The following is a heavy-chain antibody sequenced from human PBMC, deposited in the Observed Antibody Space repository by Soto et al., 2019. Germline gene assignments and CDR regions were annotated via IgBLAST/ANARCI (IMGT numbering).Heavy chain of an antibody. CDR2: ISSSSGSI. J-gene: IGHJ6*02. CDR3: ARVYSSSSGRGMDV. V-gene: IGHV3-48*04. CDR1: GFTVSSYS. Sequence: AGSMRLSCAASGFTVSSYSMTWVRQAPGKGLEWVSYISSSSGSIFYADSVKGRFTISRDNAKNSLYLQMNSLRAEDTAVYYCARVYSSSSGRGMDVWGQGTTVTVSS. D-gene: IGHD6-6*01.